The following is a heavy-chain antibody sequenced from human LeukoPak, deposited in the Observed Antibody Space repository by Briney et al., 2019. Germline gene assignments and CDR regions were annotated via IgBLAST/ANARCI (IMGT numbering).Heavy chain of an antibody. J-gene: IGHJ6*03. D-gene: IGHD3-10*01. Sequence: ASVKVSCKASGYTFTGYYVHWVRQSPGQGLEWRGWINPYSGDTDYAQKFQGRVTMTRDTPISTAYMELSRLRFDDTAVYYCARDGLYDLTVVQGVVTDYYYYYMDVWGKGTTVTVSS. CDR3: ARDGLYDLTVVQGVVTDYYYYYMDV. CDR2: INPYSGDT. CDR1: GYTFTGYY. V-gene: IGHV1-2*02.